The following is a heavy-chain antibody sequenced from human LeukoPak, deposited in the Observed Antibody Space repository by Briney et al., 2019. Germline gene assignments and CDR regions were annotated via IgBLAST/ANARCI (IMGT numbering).Heavy chain of an antibody. Sequence: PSETLSLTRAVYGGSFSGYYWSWIRQPPGKGLEWIGEINHSGSTNYNPSLKSRVTISVDTSKNQFSLKLSSVTAADTAVYYCARGRHIVVVTARFVWFDPWGQGTLVTVSS. J-gene: IGHJ5*02. V-gene: IGHV4-34*01. CDR3: ARGRHIVVVTARFVWFDP. D-gene: IGHD2-21*02. CDR2: INHSGST. CDR1: GGSFSGYY.